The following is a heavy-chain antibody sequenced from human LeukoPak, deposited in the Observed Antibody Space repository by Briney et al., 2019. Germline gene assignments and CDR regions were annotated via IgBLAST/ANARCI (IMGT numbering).Heavy chain of an antibody. D-gene: IGHD3-10*02. J-gene: IGHJ6*04. CDR3: AELGITMIGGV. CDR1: GFTFSSYE. CDR2: ISSSGSTI. Sequence: GGSLRLSCAASGFTFSSYEMRWVRQAPGKGLEWVSYISSSGSTIYYADSVKGRFTISRDNAKNSLYLQMNSLRAEDTAVYYCAELGITMIGGVWGKGTTVTISS. V-gene: IGHV3-48*03.